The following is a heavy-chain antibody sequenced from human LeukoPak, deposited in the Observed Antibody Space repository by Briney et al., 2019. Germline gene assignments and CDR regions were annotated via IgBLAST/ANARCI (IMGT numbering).Heavy chain of an antibody. J-gene: IGHJ4*02. CDR2: ISGTGGST. V-gene: IGHV3-23*01. Sequence: GGSLRLSCAASGFTFSSYAMSWVRQAPGKGQEWVSAISGTGGSTYYADSVKGRFTISRDNSKNTLYLQMNSLRAEDTAVYYCAKDRRYYDSSGLFDYWGQGTLVTVSS. CDR1: GFTFSSYA. D-gene: IGHD3-22*01. CDR3: AKDRRYYDSSGLFDY.